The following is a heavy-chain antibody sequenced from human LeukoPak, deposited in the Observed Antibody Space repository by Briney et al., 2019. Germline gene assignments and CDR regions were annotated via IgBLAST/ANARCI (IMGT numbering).Heavy chain of an antibody. J-gene: IGHJ4*02. Sequence: GASLRLSCAGSGFMFSTHAMSWVRQAPGQGLEWISGISGTGGSTYYADSVKGRFTISRDNSKNTLYLQMNSLRAEDTAVYYCAKDVKERRDGYNLGYWGQGTLVTVSS. CDR2: ISGTGGST. D-gene: IGHD5-24*01. CDR1: GFMFSTHA. CDR3: AKDVKERRDGYNLGY. V-gene: IGHV3-23*01.